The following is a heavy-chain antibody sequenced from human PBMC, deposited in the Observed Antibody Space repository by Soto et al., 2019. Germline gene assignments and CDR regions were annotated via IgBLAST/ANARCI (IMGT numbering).Heavy chain of an antibody. Sequence: WGSLRLSCAASGFTFSSYAMSWVRQAPGKGLEWVAAISGSGGSTYYADFVKGRFTISRDNSKNTLYLQMNSLRAEDTAVYYCAKGGTTSENGSCSGGSCYAQPPSYYYYYMDVWGKGTTVTVSS. V-gene: IGHV3-23*01. CDR3: AKGGTTSENGSCSGGSCYAQPPSYYYYYMDV. J-gene: IGHJ6*03. CDR1: GFTFSSYA. CDR2: ISGSGGST. D-gene: IGHD2-15*01.